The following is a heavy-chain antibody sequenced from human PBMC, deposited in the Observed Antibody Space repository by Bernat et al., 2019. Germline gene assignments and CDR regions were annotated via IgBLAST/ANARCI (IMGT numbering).Heavy chain of an antibody. CDR3: ALCFPGTVALFDY. V-gene: IGHV3-7*01. J-gene: IGHJ4*02. CDR2: IKQDGSEK. CDR1: GFTFSSYW. Sequence: EVQLVESGGGLVQPGGSLRLSCAASGFTFSSYWMSWVRQAPGKGLEWVANIKQDGSEKYYVDSVKGRVTISRDNAKNSLYLQMNSLRAEDTAVYYCALCFPGTVALFDYWGQGTLVTVSS. D-gene: IGHD3-16*01.